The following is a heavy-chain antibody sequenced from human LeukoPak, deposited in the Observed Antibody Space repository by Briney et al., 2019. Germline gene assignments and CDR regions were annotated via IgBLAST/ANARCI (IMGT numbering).Heavy chain of an antibody. CDR1: GFTFSDYY. V-gene: IGHV3-11*01. CDR3: ARERNGDYYFDY. D-gene: IGHD4-17*01. J-gene: IGHJ4*02. Sequence: GGSLRLSCAASGFTFSDYYMSWIRQAPGKGLEWVSYITSRGNIIYYAASVKGRFTISRDNAKNSLYLQINSLRAEDTAVYYCARERNGDYYFDYWGQGTLVTVSS. CDR2: ITSRGNII.